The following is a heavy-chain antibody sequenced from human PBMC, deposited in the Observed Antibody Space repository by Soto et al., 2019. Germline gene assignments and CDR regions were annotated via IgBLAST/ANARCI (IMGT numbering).Heavy chain of an antibody. Sequence: SETLSLTCAVSGGSIGSSNWWNWVRQPPGKGLEWIGKIFHTGSTNYNPSLDSRVTISVDKSKNQFSLKLKSVTAGDTAVYYCAREKRIVVVPHGMDIWGQGTTVTVSS. D-gene: IGHD2-21*01. J-gene: IGHJ6*02. CDR1: GGSIGSSNW. CDR2: IFHTGST. CDR3: AREKRIVVVPHGMDI. V-gene: IGHV4-4*02.